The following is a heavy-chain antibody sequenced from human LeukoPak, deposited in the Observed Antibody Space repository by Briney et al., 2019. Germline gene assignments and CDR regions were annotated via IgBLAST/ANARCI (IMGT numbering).Heavy chain of an antibody. V-gene: IGHV3-21*01. CDR1: GFTFSSYS. CDR2: IRSSSSYI. J-gene: IGHJ6*03. CDR3: ARDYGDCEPGRHHYYYYYMDV. D-gene: IGHD4-17*01. Sequence: PGGSLRLSCAASGFTFSSYSMNWVRLTPGKGLEWVSSIRSSSSYIFYAGSVKGRFTMSRDNAKKSLFLQMNSLRAEDTAVYYCARDYGDCEPGRHHYYYYYMDVWGKGTTVTVSS.